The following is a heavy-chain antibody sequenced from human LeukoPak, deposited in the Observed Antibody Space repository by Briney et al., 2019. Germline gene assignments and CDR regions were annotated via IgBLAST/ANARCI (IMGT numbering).Heavy chain of an antibody. D-gene: IGHD3-10*01. CDR2: ISAYNGNT. J-gene: IGHJ3*02. Sequence: ASVKVSCKASGYTFTSYGISWVRQAPGQGLEWMGWISAYNGNTNYAQKLQGRVTMTTDTSTGTAYMELRSLRSDDTAVYYCARHSLKRGPDAFDIWGQGTMVTVSS. CDR1: GYTFTSYG. CDR3: ARHSLKRGPDAFDI. V-gene: IGHV1-18*01.